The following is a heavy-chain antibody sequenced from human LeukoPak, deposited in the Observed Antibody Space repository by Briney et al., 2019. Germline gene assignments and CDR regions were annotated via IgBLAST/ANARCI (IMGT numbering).Heavy chain of an antibody. CDR1: GFTFSSYA. Sequence: GGSLRLSCAASGFTFSSYAMSWVRQAPGKGLEWVSAISGSGGSTYYADSVKGRFTISRDNSKDTLYLQMNSLRAEDTAVYYCAKGSHYYDSSGYYYPFWYWGQGTLVTVSS. V-gene: IGHV3-23*01. CDR2: ISGSGGST. CDR3: AKGSHYYDSSGYYYPFWY. J-gene: IGHJ4*02. D-gene: IGHD3-22*01.